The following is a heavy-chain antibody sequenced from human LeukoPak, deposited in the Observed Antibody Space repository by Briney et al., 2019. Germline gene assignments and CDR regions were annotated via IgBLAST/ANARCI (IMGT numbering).Heavy chain of an antibody. Sequence: ASVKVSCKASGYTFTGYYIHWVRQSPGQGLEWMGWINPNSGGTKYAQKFQGWVNMTRDTSISTAYLELRSLRSDDTAVYYCARDLGGNSYFDYWGQGTLVTVSS. D-gene: IGHD4-23*01. CDR2: INPNSGGT. J-gene: IGHJ4*02. CDR1: GYTFTGYY. V-gene: IGHV1-2*04. CDR3: ARDLGGNSYFDY.